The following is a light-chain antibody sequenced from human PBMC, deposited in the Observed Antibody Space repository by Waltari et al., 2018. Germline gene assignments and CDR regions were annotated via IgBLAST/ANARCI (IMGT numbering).Light chain of an antibody. Sequence: QSALTQPPSASGSPGQSVTISCTGTSSDVGRYNYVSWYQQRPGKAPKLIIYEVNKRPSGVPGRFSGSKSGNTASLTVSGLQADDEADYYCSSYAGSNPYVFGPGTKVTVL. V-gene: IGLV2-8*01. CDR2: EVN. J-gene: IGLJ1*01. CDR3: SSYAGSNPYV. CDR1: SSDVGRYNY.